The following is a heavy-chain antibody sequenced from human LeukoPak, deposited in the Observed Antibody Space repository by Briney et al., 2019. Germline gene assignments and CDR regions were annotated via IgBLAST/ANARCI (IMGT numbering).Heavy chain of an antibody. CDR1: GGTFSSYA. V-gene: IGHV1-69*13. J-gene: IGHJ4*02. Sequence: VASVKVSCKASGGTFSSYAISWGRHAPGQGDEWMWGIIPIFGTANYAQKFQGRVTITADESTSTAYMELSSLRYEETAVSYCACADERAYGGPTHFDYWGQGTLVTVSS. CDR2: IIPIFGTA. D-gene: IGHD4-23*01. CDR3: ACADERAYGGPTHFDY.